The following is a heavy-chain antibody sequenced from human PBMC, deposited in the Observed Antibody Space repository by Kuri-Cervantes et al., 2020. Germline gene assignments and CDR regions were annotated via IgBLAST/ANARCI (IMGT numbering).Heavy chain of an antibody. J-gene: IGHJ6*02. D-gene: IGHD2/OR15-2a*01. Sequence: GESLKISCAASGFTFSSYGMHWDRQAPGKGLEWVAVVWYDGSNKYYADFVKGRFTISRDNSKNTLYLQMNSLRVEDTAVYYCARDREYYYYGMDVWGQGTTVTVSS. CDR3: ARDREYYYYGMDV. CDR1: GFTFSSYG. V-gene: IGHV3-33*08. CDR2: VWYDGSNK.